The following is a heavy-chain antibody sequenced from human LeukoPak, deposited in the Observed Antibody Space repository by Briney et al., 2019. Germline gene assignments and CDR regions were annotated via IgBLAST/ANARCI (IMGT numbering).Heavy chain of an antibody. CDR2: TYYRSKWYN. V-gene: IGHV6-1*01. J-gene: IGHJ4*02. Sequence: SQTLSLTCAISGDSLSRDSAAWNWIRHSPSRGLEWLGKTYYRSKWYNDYAGSVKSRITSNPDTSKNQFSLQLNSVIPEDTAVYYCVRGVAATGFDSWGQGTLVTVSS. D-gene: IGHD6-13*01. CDR3: VRGVAATGFDS. CDR1: GDSLSRDSAA.